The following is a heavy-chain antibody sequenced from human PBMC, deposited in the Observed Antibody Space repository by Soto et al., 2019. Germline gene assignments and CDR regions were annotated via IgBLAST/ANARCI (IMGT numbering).Heavy chain of an antibody. J-gene: IGHJ4*02. CDR3: ARVGDSLMRELGYYFDY. V-gene: IGHV4-4*02. CDR1: GGSISSSNW. CDR2: IYHSGST. D-gene: IGHD3-16*01. Sequence: SETLSLTCAVSGGSISSSNWWSWVRQPPGKGLEWIGEIYHSGSTNYNPSLKSRVTISVDKSKNQFSLKLSSVTAADTAVYYCARVGDSLMRELGYYFDYWGQGTLVTVSS.